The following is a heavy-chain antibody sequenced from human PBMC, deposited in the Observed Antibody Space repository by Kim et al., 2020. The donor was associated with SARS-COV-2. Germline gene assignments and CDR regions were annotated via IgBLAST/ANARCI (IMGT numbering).Heavy chain of an antibody. CDR1: GYSFTGFY. D-gene: IGHD5-18*01. V-gene: IGHV1-2*06. Sequence: ASVKVSCKASGYSFTGFYIHWARQAPGQGLEWMGRINPYSGGANYARKFQGRVTVTSDTSLSTAYMDLSGLTSDDTAVYFGTRDDTLGYSVYWGQGTLVAVSS. CDR3: TRDDTLGYSVY. CDR2: INPYSGGA. J-gene: IGHJ4*02.